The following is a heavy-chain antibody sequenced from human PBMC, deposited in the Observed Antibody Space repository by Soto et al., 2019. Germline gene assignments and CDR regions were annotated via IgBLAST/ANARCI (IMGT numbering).Heavy chain of an antibody. CDR1: GFTFSGSA. CDR2: IRRGAKNYAT. V-gene: IGHV3-73*02. J-gene: IGHJ4*02. D-gene: IGHD2-21*01. CDR3: TTTFDGSDCVSPDFDY. Sequence: EVQLVESGGDLVQPGGSLKLSCAASGFTFSGSAMHWVRQASGKGLEWVGHIRRGAKNYATVYAASVKGRFIIFRGDSNNTAYLQMNSLKTDDTAVYYCTTTFDGSDCVSPDFDYWGKGTLVTVSS.